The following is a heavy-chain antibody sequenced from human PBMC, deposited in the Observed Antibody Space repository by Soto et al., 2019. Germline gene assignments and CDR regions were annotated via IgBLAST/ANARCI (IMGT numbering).Heavy chain of an antibody. CDR3: VREYYSSGWDRNGMDV. V-gene: IGHV4-61*01. CDR1: GGSVSSGSYY. J-gene: IGHJ6*02. D-gene: IGHD6-19*01. CDR2: IYYSGST. Sequence: QVQLQESGPGLVKPSETLSLTCTVSGGSVSSGSYYWSWIRQPPGKGLEWIGYIYYSGSTNYNPSLKSRVTISVDTSKNQFSLKLSSVTAADTAVYYCVREYYSSGWDRNGMDVWGQGTTVTVSS.